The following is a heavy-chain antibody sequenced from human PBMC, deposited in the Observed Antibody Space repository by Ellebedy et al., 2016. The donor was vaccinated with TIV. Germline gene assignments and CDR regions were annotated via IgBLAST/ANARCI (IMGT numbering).Heavy chain of an antibody. CDR1: GIPFTSYA. J-gene: IGHJ1*01. D-gene: IGHD3-9*01. CDR3: ATDGGRWFDWDFQH. CDR2: ISYDGRGR. V-gene: IGHV3-30*04. Sequence: GESLKISCAASGIPFTSYAIHWVRQTPGKGLEWVAVISYDGRGRYADSVKGRFTISRDNSKNTVFLQMNSLRAEDTAVYYCATDGGRWFDWDFQHWGQGTLVIVSA.